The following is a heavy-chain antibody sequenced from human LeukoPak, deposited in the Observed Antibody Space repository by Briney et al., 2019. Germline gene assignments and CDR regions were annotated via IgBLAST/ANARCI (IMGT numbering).Heavy chain of an antibody. J-gene: IGHJ5*02. CDR2: IYYSGST. V-gene: IGHV4-39*01. CDR1: GGSISSSSYY. D-gene: IGHD6-19*01. CDR3: ARIRGSGWYPPNWFDP. Sequence: SETLSLTCTVSGGSISSSSYYWGWIRQPPGKGLEWIGSIYYSGSTYYNPSLKSRVTISVDTSKDQFSLKLSSVTAPDTAVYYCARIRGSGWYPPNWFDPWGQGTLVTVSS.